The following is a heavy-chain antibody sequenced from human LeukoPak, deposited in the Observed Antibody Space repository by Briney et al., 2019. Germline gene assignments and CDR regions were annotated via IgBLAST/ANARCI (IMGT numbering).Heavy chain of an antibody. V-gene: IGHV1-18*01. D-gene: IGHD3-3*01. CDR2: ISAYNGNT. Sequence: GASVKVSCKASGYTSTSYGISWVRQAPGQGLEWMGWISAYNGNTNYAQKLQGRVTMTTDTSTSTAYMELRSLRSDDTAVYYCARERHYDFWSGSTYYYYGMDVWGQGTTVTVSS. CDR1: GYTSTSYG. CDR3: ARERHYDFWSGSTYYYYGMDV. J-gene: IGHJ6*02.